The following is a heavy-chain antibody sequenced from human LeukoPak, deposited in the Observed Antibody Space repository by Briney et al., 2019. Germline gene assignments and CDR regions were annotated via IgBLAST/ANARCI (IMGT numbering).Heavy chain of an antibody. CDR1: GGSINSRNYF. V-gene: IGHV4-39*01. Sequence: PSETLSLTCTVSGGSINSRNYFWGWIRQPPGKGLEWIGSIKYSGSTYYKPSLQSRVTISVDTSKSQFSLKLSSVTAADTAVYYCASVDYNWNCFHYWGQGTLVTVSS. CDR2: IKYSGST. J-gene: IGHJ4*02. CDR3: ASVDYNWNCFHY. D-gene: IGHD1-20*01.